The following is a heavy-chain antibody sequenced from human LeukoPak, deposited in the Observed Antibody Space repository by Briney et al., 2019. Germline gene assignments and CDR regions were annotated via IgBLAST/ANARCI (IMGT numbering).Heavy chain of an antibody. V-gene: IGHV1-69*04. CDR2: TIPILDIP. J-gene: IGHJ4*02. CDR1: LGTLNSFA. CDR3: ARGVGNSDFDY. Sequence: SVKVSCKASLGTLNSFAISWVRQAPGEGLEWMGRTIPILDIPNYAQKFQGGVTITADKSTRTAYMELSSLRSEDTAVYYCARGVGNSDFDYWGQGTLVTVSS. D-gene: IGHD4-23*01.